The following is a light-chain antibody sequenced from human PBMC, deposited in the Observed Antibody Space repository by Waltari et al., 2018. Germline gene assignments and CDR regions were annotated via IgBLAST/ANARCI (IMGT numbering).Light chain of an antibody. CDR3: QHYVRLPVT. J-gene: IGKJ1*01. CDR2: GAS. CDR1: QSVGRS. Sequence: EIVLTQSPGTLSLSPGERATLSCRASQSVGRSLAWCQQKPGQAPRLLIYGASSRATGVPDRFSGSGSGTDFSLTISRLEPEDFAVYYCQHYVRLPVTFGQGTKVEIK. V-gene: IGKV3-20*01.